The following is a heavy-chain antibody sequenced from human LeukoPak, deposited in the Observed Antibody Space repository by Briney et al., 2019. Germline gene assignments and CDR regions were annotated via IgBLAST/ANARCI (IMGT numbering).Heavy chain of an antibody. CDR2: INTNTGNP. CDR3: ARDPDYYYDSSGYPYYFDY. V-gene: IGHV7-4-1*02. J-gene: IGHJ4*02. CDR1: GYTFTSYY. Sequence: GASVKVSCKASGYTFTSYYMHWVRQAPGQGLEWMGWINTNTGNPTYAQGFTGRFVFSLDTSVSTAYLQISSLKAEDTAVYYCARDPDYYYDSSGYPYYFDYWGQGTLVTVSS. D-gene: IGHD3-22*01.